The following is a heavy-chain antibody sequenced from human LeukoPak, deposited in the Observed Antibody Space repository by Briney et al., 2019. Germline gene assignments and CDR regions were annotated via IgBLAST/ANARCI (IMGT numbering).Heavy chain of an antibody. V-gene: IGHV3-30*02. J-gene: IGHJ4*02. D-gene: IGHD5-18*01. CDR1: GFPFSTYG. CDR2: IGYEGTNK. Sequence: GGSLRLSCAASGFPFSTYGMYWVRQAPGKGLEWVSFIGYEGTNKYYADSVKGRFTISRDNAKNSLYLQMNSLRAEDTAVYYCARGTNTAIYFDYWGQGTLVTVSS. CDR3: ARGTNTAIYFDY.